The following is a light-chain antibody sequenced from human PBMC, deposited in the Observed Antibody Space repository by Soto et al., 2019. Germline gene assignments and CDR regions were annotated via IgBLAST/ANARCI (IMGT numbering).Light chain of an antibody. CDR3: QQYNNWPPWT. J-gene: IGKJ1*01. Sequence: EIVMTQSPATLSVSPGXRVTLSCRASQSVSIDLAWYQQKPGQAPRLLIFGASTRATGIPARFSGSGSGTEFSLTISILQSEDFAVYYCQQYNNWPPWTFGQGTKLDIK. CDR1: QSVSID. CDR2: GAS. V-gene: IGKV3-15*01.